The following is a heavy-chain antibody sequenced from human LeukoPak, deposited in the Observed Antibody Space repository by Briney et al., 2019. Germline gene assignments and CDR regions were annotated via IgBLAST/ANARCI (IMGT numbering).Heavy chain of an antibody. V-gene: IGHV4-59*01. CDR3: ARGRDSSSSRWFDP. Sequence: SETLSLTCTVSGGSISSYYWSWIRQPPGKGLEWIGYIYYSGSTNYNPSLKSRVTISVDTSKNQFSLKLSSVTAADTAVYYCARGRDSSSSRWFDPWGQGTLVTVSS. CDR2: IYYSGST. CDR1: GGSISSYY. D-gene: IGHD6-13*01. J-gene: IGHJ5*02.